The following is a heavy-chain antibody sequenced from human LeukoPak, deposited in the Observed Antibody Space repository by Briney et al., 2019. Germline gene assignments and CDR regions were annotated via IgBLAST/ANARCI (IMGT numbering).Heavy chain of an antibody. V-gene: IGHV4-59*11. Sequence: PSETLSLTCTVSGVSIRSHSWSWIRQSPGKGLECLGYFYYSGSTIYNPSLKSRVTMSLDTSQNEFSLKLSSVTAADTAVYYCARGCSDGIFYTNAFDFWGQGTLVIVSS. CDR1: GVSIRSHS. J-gene: IGHJ3*01. D-gene: IGHD2-8*01. CDR2: FYYSGST. CDR3: ARGCSDGIFYTNAFDF.